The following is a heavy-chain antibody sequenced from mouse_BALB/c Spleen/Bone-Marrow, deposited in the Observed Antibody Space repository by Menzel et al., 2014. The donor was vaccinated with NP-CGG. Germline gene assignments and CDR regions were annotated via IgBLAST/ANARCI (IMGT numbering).Heavy chain of an antibody. CDR2: IDPANGNT. D-gene: IGHD2-4*01. CDR3: ARFPYDYGGGDY. J-gene: IGHJ2*01. CDR1: GFNIKDTY. Sequence: VQLKESGAELVKPGASVKLSCTASGFNIKDTYMHWVKQRPEQGLEWIGRIDPANGNTKYDPRFQGKATITVDTSSNTAYLQLSSLTSEDTAVYYCARFPYDYGGGDYWGQGTTLTVSS. V-gene: IGHV14-3*02.